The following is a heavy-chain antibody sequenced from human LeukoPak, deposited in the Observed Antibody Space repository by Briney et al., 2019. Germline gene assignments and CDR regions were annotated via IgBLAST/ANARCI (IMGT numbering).Heavy chain of an antibody. V-gene: IGHV4-59*11. J-gene: IGHJ4*02. D-gene: IGHD3-16*01. CDR2: VYDIGST. CDR1: GGSIGSHY. Sequence: SETLSLTCTVSGGSIGSHYWTWIRQTPGKGLEWIGYVYDIGSTKYNPSLKSRVTISVDTSKNQFSLRLSSVTAADTAVYYCARGGVLKSVDYWGRGTLVAVSS. CDR3: ARGGVLKSVDY.